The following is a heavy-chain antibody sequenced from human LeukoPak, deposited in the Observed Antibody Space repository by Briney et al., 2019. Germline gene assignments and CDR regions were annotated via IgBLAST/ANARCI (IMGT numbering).Heavy chain of an antibody. V-gene: IGHV3-23*01. D-gene: IGHD6-13*01. CDR1: GFTFSSYA. CDR3: GGGGAASPMDV. Sequence: PGGSLRLSCAASGFTFSSYAMSWVRQAPGKGLEWVSAISGSGGSTYYADSVKGRFAISRDNAKNSLYLQMNSLRAEDPAVYYCGGGGAASPMDVWGKGTTVTVSS. CDR2: ISGSGGST. J-gene: IGHJ6*03.